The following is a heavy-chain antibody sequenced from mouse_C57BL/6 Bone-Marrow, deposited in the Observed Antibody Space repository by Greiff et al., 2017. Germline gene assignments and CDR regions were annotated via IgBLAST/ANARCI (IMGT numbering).Heavy chain of an antibody. Sequence: QVQLKQSGAELVRPGASVKLSCKASGYTFTDYYINWVKQRPGQGLEWIARIYPGSGNTYYNEKFKGKATLTAEKSSSTAYMQLSSLTSEDSAVYFCAIYYDYDGSTWFAYWGQGTLVTVSA. D-gene: IGHD2-4*01. CDR3: AIYYDYDGSTWFAY. J-gene: IGHJ3*01. CDR1: GYTFTDYY. CDR2: IYPGSGNT. V-gene: IGHV1-76*01.